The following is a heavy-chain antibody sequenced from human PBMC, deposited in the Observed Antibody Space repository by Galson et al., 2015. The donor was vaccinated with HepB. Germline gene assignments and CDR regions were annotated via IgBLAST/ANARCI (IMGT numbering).Heavy chain of an antibody. CDR1: GFTFSSYA. V-gene: IGHV3-23*01. D-gene: IGHD3-3*01. CDR3: AKARYDFWSGYYSLRLSGGGTNWFDP. CDR2: ISGSGGST. Sequence: SLRLSCAASGFTFSSYAMSWVRQAPGKGLEWVSAISGSGGSTYYADSVKGRFTISRDNSKNTLYLQMNSLRAEDTAVYYCAKARYDFWSGYYSLRLSGGGTNWFDPWGQGTLVTVSS. J-gene: IGHJ5*02.